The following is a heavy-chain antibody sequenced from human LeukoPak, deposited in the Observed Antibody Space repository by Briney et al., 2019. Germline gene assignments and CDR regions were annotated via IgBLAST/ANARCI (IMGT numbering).Heavy chain of an antibody. CDR1: GFSLSSYE. CDR2: ISSRGSTI. J-gene: IGHJ3*02. CDR3: ARVGWVLRYAFDI. D-gene: IGHD3-16*01. Sequence: PGGSLRLSCEASGFSLSSYEMSWVRQAPGKGLEWVSHISSRGSTIYYADSVKGRFTISRDNAKNPLYLQMNSLRAEDTAVYYCARVGWVLRYAFDIWGQGTMVTVSS. V-gene: IGHV3-48*03.